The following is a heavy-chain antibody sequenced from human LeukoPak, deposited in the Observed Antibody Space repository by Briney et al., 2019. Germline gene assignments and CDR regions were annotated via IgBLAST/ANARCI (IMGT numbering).Heavy chain of an antibody. Sequence: GGSLRLSCAASGFTFSSYSMNWVRQAPGKGLEWVSSISSSSSYIYYADPVKGRFTISRDNAKNSLYLQMNSLRAEDTAVYYCARAPGGYPPWYYFDYWGQGTLVTVSS. D-gene: IGHD1-26*01. CDR1: GFTFSSYS. J-gene: IGHJ4*02. V-gene: IGHV3-21*01. CDR2: ISSSSSYI. CDR3: ARAPGGYPPWYYFDY.